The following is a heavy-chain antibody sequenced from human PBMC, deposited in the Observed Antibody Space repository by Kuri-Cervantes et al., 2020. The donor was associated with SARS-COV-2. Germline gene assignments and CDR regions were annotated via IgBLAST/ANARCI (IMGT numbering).Heavy chain of an antibody. J-gene: IGHJ3*02. CDR2: FDPEDGET. CDR1: GYTLTELS. Sequence: ASVKVSCKVSGYTLTELSMHWVRQAPGKGLEWMGGFDPEDGETIYAQKFQGRVTMTEDTSTDTAYMELSSLRSEDTAVYYCARDQGSSWDPHAFDIWGQGTMVTVSS. CDR3: ARDQGSSWDPHAFDI. D-gene: IGHD6-13*01. V-gene: IGHV1-24*01.